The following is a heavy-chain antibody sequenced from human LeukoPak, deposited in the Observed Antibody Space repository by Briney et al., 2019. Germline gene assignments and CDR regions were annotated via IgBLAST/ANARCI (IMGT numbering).Heavy chain of an antibody. D-gene: IGHD4-11*01. CDR2: ISGSGGNT. CDR1: GFTFSSYA. Sequence: GGSLRLSCAASGFTFSSYAMSWVRQAPGKGLEWVSAISGSGGNTYYTDSVKGRFTISRDTSKNTLYLQMNSLRAEDSAVYYCAKGGRTTDLWGQGTLVTVSS. CDR3: AKGGRTTDL. V-gene: IGHV3-23*01. J-gene: IGHJ4*02.